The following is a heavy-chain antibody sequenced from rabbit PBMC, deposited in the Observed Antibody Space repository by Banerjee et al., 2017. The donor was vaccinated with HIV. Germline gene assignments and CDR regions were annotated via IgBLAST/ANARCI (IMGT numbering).Heavy chain of an antibody. CDR2: IDTGSGGST. V-gene: IGHV1S45*01. J-gene: IGHJ4*01. CDR3: AREAGAGDIADGGGFDL. CDR1: GFSFSSSYW. Sequence: QEQLEESGGDLVKPEGSLTLTCTASGFSFSSSYWICWVRQAPGKGLEWIACIDTGSGGSTYYASWAKGRFTISKTSSTTVTLQMTSLTAADTATYFCAREAGAGDIADGGGFDLWGPGTLVTVS. D-gene: IGHD2-1*01.